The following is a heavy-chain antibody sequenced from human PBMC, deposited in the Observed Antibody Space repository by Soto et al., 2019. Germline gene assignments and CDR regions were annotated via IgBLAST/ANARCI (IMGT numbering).Heavy chain of an antibody. CDR1: GYSFTRYW. J-gene: IGHJ4*02. V-gene: IGHV5-10-1*01. CDR2: IDPSDSYT. D-gene: IGHD5-12*01. CDR3: ARLGREDGYKPIVDY. Sequence: PGESVKIACKGSGYSFTRYWISWVRQMPGKGLEWMGRIDPSDSYTNYSPSFQGHVTISADKSISTAYLQWSSLKASDTAMYYCARLGREDGYKPIVDYWGQGTLVTVSS.